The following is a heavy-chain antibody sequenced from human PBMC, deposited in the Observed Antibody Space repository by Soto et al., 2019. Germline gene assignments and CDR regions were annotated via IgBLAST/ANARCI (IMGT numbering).Heavy chain of an antibody. V-gene: IGHV6-1*01. CDR1: GDSVSSNSAA. D-gene: IGHD1-26*01. Sequence: SQTLSLTCAISGDSVSSNSAAWNLIRPSPSRGLEWLGRTYYRSEWYNDYAVAVKRRIAINAGTSKILVSLQLNAVTPEDTAVYYCARDLSGSYEDIDGCGQGTTVTVCS. J-gene: IGHJ6*02. CDR3: ARDLSGSYEDIDG. CDR2: TYYRSEWYN.